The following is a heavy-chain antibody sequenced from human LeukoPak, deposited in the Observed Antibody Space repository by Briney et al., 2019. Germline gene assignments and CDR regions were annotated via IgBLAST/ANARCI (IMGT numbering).Heavy chain of an antibody. J-gene: IGHJ4*02. V-gene: IGHV4-59*01. CDR3: ARGRTFDN. CDR1: GGSISSYY. Sequence: PSETLSLTCGASGGSISSYYWSWIRQPPGKGLEWIGNIYDRGSTKYNPSLKSRVTISVDTSKNQFSLRLSSVTAADTAVYYCARGRTFDNWGQGTLVTVSS. CDR2: IYDRGST.